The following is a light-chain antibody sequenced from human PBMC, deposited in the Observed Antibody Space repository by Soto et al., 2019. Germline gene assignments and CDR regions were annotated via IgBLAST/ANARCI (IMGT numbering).Light chain of an antibody. V-gene: IGLV2-23*01. CDR2: EAS. CDR1: SSDVGSYNL. Sequence: QSALTQPASVSGSPGQSITISCTGTSSDVGSYNLVSWYQQHPGKAPKLMIYEASKRSSGVSNRFSGSKSGNTASLTISGLQAEDEADYYCCSYAGSSTSVVFGGGTKLTVL. J-gene: IGLJ2*01. CDR3: CSYAGSSTSVV.